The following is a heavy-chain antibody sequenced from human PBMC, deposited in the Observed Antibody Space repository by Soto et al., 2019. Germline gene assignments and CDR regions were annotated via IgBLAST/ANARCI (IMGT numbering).Heavy chain of an antibody. CDR2: IWYDGINT. Sequence: QVDLVESGGGVVQPGRSLRLSCAASGFSFSNFGMHWVRQAPGKGLEWVAVIWYDGINTYYADSVKGRFTISRDSFKDTLYLQMNILRPQDSAIYYCATKRLLGDQHYLDVWGQGTTVTVSS. V-gene: IGHV3-33*01. J-gene: IGHJ6*03. CDR1: GFSFSNFG. CDR3: ATKRLLGDQHYLDV. D-gene: IGHD3-10*01.